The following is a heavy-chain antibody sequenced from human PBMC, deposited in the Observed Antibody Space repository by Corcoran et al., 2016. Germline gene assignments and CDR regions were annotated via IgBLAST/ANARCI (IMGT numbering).Heavy chain of an antibody. CDR1: GGSFSGYY. CDR2: VNLSGGT. D-gene: IGHD6-13*01. V-gene: IGHV4-34*01. Sequence: QVQLQQWGARLLKPSETLSLTCAVYGGSFSGYYWTWIRQPPGKGLEWIGEVNLSGGTSYSPSLSSRVTISVDTSKNQLSLDLTSVTAADTAVYYCARGSIAAQCNCWGQGTLVTVSS. J-gene: IGHJ4*02. CDR3: ARGSIAAQCNC.